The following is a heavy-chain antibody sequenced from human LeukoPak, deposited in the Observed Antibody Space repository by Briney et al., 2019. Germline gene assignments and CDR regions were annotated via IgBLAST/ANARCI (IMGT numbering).Heavy chain of an antibody. Sequence: SETLSLTCTVSGGSISSGDYYWSWIRQPPGKGLEWIAYMYYSGSTYYNPSLKSRVTMSADTSKNQLSLKLSSVTAADTAVYYCARPYYYDSRIDPWGQGTMVTVSS. CDR1: GGSISSGDYY. D-gene: IGHD3-22*01. V-gene: IGHV4-30-4*01. CDR3: ARPYYYDSRIDP. CDR2: MYYSGST. J-gene: IGHJ3*01.